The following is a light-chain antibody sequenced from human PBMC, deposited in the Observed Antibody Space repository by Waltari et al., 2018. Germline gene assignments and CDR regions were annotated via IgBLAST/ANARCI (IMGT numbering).Light chain of an antibody. CDR3: ETGGHGTWV. V-gene: IGLV4-69*01. CDR2: VNSDGSH. J-gene: IGLJ3*02. Sequence: QLVLTQSPSASASLGASVKLTCPLSSGHLTNALAWHQQQPGKGPRFLMKVNSDGSHRKGDDIPDRFSGSGSGPERYLTSSSLQSEDEADYYCETGGHGTWVFGGGTKLTVL. CDR1: SGHLTNA.